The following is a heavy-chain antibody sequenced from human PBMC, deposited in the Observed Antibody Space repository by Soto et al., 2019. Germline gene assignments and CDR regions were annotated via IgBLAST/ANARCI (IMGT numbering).Heavy chain of an antibody. CDR3: AKESYSNYFLDPYYMDG. Sequence: PGESLRHSSATSGFTFYDYAMHWVRQAPGKGLEWVSGISWNSGSIGYADSVKGRFTISRDNAKNSLYLQMNSLRAEDTALYYCAKESYSNYFLDPYYMDGWGKGT. CDR1: GFTFYDYA. D-gene: IGHD4-4*01. V-gene: IGHV3-9*01. CDR2: ISWNSGSI. J-gene: IGHJ6*03.